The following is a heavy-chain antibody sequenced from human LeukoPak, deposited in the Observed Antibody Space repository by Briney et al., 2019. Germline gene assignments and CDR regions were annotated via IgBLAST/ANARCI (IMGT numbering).Heavy chain of an antibody. CDR3: ARGRRQWLVPPSDYYFYMDV. CDR1: GGTFSGHF. J-gene: IGHJ6*03. V-gene: IGHV4-34*01. CDR2: NNGSGSS. D-gene: IGHD6-19*01. Sequence: SETLSLTCAVYGGTFSGHFWTWIRQPPGKGLEWIRENNGSGSSNYNPSLKSRVTISVDTSNNHFSLKLSSVTAADTAVYYCARGRRQWLVPPSDYYFYMDVWGKRTTVTVSS.